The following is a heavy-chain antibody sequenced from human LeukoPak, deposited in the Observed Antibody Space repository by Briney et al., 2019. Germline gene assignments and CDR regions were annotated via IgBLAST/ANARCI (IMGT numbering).Heavy chain of an antibody. D-gene: IGHD3-10*01. V-gene: IGHV3-74*01. J-gene: IGHJ6*02. CDR3: ARSFGSGSNYYGMDV. CDR1: GFTFSNYW. Sequence: GGSLRLSCAASGFTFSNYWMHWVRQAPGAGLVSVSRIDNEGSYTSDADSVKGRFTISRDNAKSTLYLQMNSLRVEDTAVYYCARSFGSGSNYYGMDVWGQGTTVTVSS. CDR2: IDNEGSYT.